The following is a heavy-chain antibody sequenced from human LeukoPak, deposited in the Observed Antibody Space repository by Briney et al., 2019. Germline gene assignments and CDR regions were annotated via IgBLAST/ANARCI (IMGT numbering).Heavy chain of an antibody. CDR1: GFTVSSNY. J-gene: IGHJ4*02. CDR2: IYSGGGT. D-gene: IGHD5-18*01. Sequence: GGSLRLSCAASGFTVSSNYMSWVRQAPGKGLEWVSVIYSGGGTYYADSVKGRFTISRDNSKNTLYLQMNSLRAEDTAVYYCARDTAMVPFDYWGQGTLVTVSS. V-gene: IGHV3-66*01. CDR3: ARDTAMVPFDY.